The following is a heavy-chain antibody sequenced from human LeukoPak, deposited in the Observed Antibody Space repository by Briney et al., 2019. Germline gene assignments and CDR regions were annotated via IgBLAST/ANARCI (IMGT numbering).Heavy chain of an antibody. CDR1: GFTLSDYA. CDR3: AKHIAYYYDSSGYHIDY. CDR2: ISGGGGST. J-gene: IGHJ4*02. D-gene: IGHD3-22*01. V-gene: IGHV3-23*01. Sequence: GGSLRLSCAASGFTLSDYAMSWVRQAPGKGLEWVSGISGGGGSTYYADSVKGRFTISRDNSKNTLFLQMNSLRAEDTAVYYCAKHIAYYYDSSGYHIDYWGQGTLVTVSS.